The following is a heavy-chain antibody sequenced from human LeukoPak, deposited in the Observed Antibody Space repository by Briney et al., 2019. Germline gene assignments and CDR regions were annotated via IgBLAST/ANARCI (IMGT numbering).Heavy chain of an antibody. V-gene: IGHV1-2*02. CDR2: INPNSGGT. CDR1: GYTFTGYY. CDR3: ARTYISWGTILPFYGMDV. D-gene: IGHD3-9*01. Sequence: ASVNVSCKASGYTFTGYYMHWVRPPPGQGLECMGWINPNSGGTNYAQKFQGRVTMTRDTSISTAYMELSRLRSDDTAVYYCARTYISWGTILPFYGMDVWGQGTTVTVSS. J-gene: IGHJ6*02.